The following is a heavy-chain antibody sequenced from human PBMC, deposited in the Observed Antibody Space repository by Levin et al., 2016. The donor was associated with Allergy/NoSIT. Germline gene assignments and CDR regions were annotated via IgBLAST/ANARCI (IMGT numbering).Heavy chain of an antibody. D-gene: IGHD1-26*01. Sequence: WIRQPPGKGLEWIGYIYYGGNTNYNSSLKSRVTISPDTSNNQFSLKLSSVTAADTAVYYCAGYSGTYGSFDIWGQGTMVTVSS. V-gene: IGHV4-59*08. CDR2: IYYGGNT. CDR3: AGYSGTYGSFDI. J-gene: IGHJ3*02.